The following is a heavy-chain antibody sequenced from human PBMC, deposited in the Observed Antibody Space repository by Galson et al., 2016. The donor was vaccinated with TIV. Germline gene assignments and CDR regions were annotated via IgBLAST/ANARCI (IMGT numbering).Heavy chain of an antibody. CDR1: GFIFDNYV. J-gene: IGHJ4*02. CDR3: ATLTGDEGHFDY. Sequence: SLRLSCAASGFIFDNYVMHWVRQAPGKGLECVSLISWDGQRPYYADSVKGRFTISRDNSRNSLFLQMDSLRAEDTALYYCATLTGDEGHFDYWGQGTLVTVFS. CDR2: ISWDGQRP. V-gene: IGHV3-43D*04. D-gene: IGHD7-27*01.